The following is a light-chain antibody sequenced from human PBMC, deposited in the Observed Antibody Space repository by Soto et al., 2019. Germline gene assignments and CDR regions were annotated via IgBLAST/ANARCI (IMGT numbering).Light chain of an antibody. CDR2: GTS. J-gene: IGKJ4*01. CDR3: QQYGTSALT. V-gene: IGKV3-20*01. Sequence: IVLTQSPGTLSLSPGERATLFCRASQSVSSSYLVWYQQRPGQPPRLLIYGTSTRAAGISDRFSGSGSGTDLTLTIYRLEPGDSAVYYCQQYGTSALTFGGGTKV. CDR1: QSVSSSY.